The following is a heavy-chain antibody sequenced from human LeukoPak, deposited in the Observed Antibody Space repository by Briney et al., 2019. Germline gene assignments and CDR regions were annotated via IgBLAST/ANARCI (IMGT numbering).Heavy chain of an antibody. CDR2: ITWNGDTT. Sequence: GGSLRLSCAASEFTFDDYGMTWVRQAPGKGLEWVSYITWNGDTTAYADSVKGRFTISRDNAKNSLYLQMNSLRVEDTAFYYCARSSTTVTTRFFDLWGRGTLVTVSS. CDR1: EFTFDDYG. V-gene: IGHV3-20*04. CDR3: ARSSTTVTTRFFDL. D-gene: IGHD4-17*01. J-gene: IGHJ2*01.